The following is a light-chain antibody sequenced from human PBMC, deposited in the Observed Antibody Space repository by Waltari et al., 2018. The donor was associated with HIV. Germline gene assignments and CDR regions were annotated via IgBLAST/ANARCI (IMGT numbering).Light chain of an antibody. V-gene: IGLV8-61*01. J-gene: IGLJ3*02. CDR2: STN. CDR1: SGSVSTSYY. Sequence: QTVVTQEPSFSVSPGGTVTLTCGLRSGSVSTSYYHSWYQQTPGQAPRTLIYSTNTRSSGVPDRFSGSILGNKAALTITGAQADDESDYYCVLFMGNGIWVFGGGTKLTVL. CDR3: VLFMGNGIWV.